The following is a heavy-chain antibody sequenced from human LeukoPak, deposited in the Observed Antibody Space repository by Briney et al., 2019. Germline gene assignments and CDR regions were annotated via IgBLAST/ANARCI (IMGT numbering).Heavy chain of an antibody. CDR2: IRSKAYGGTT. D-gene: IGHD5-18*01. CDR1: GFTFGDYA. CDR3: TSADTAMGPGGY. V-gene: IGHV3-49*03. Sequence: GGSLILSCTASGFTFGDYAMSWFRQAPGKGLEWVGFIRSKAYGGTTEYAASVKGRFTISRDDSKSIAYLQMNSLKTEDTAVYYCTSADTAMGPGGYWGQGTLVTVSS. J-gene: IGHJ4*02.